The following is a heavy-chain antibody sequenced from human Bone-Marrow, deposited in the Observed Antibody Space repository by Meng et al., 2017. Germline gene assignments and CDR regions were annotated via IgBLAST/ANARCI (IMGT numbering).Heavy chain of an antibody. CDR2: TYYRSKWYN. D-gene: IGHD3-9*01. CDR3: AKTNYDILTGYYLNVRYDY. Sequence: SETLSLTCAISGDSVSSNSAAWNWIRQSPSRGLEWLGRTYYRSKWYNDYAVSVKSRITINPDTSKNQFSLQLNSVTPEDTAVYYCAKTNYDILTGYYLNVRYDYWGQGTLVTVSS. CDR1: GDSVSSNSAA. V-gene: IGHV6-1*01. J-gene: IGHJ4*02.